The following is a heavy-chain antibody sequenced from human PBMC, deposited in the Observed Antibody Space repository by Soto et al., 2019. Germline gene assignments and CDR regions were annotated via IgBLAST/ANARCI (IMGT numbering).Heavy chain of an antibody. CDR2: IYHSAST. CDR1: GGSISSGGYS. Sequence: PSETLSLTCAVSGGSISSGGYSWSWIRQPPGKGLELIGYIYHSASTYYNPSLKSRVTISVDRSKNQLSLKLSSVTAADTAVYYCAGVPHYGGQEPW. CDR3: AGVPHY. V-gene: IGHV4-30-2*01. J-gene: IGHJ4*01.